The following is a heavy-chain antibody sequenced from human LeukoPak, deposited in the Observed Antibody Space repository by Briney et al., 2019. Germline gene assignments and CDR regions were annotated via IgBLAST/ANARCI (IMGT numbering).Heavy chain of an antibody. CDR2: IKQDGSGK. CDR3: ARIFGDSDPFDY. CDR1: GFTFSTYW. Sequence: GGSLRLSCAASGFTFSTYWMSWVRQAPGKGLEWVANIKQDGSGKYYVDSVKGRFTISRDNAKNSLYLQMNSLRAEDTAVYYCARIFGDSDPFDYWGQGTLITVSS. D-gene: IGHD3-10*01. J-gene: IGHJ4*02. V-gene: IGHV3-7*01.